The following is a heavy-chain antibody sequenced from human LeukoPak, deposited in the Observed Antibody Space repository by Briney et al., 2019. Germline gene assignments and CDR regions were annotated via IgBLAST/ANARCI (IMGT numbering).Heavy chain of an antibody. V-gene: IGHV1-18*01. CDR1: GYIFRNFG. Sequence: ASVKVSCRTSGYIFRNFGINWLRQAPGQGLEWVGWISGYNGNTKYAQKFKGRVIMTTDTSTRIGYMELRSLRSDDTAVYYCARDAYDFLTGRYSGSGGDSWGQGTLVTVSS. J-gene: IGHJ4*02. D-gene: IGHD3-9*01. CDR3: ARDAYDFLTGRYSGSGGDS. CDR2: ISGYNGNT.